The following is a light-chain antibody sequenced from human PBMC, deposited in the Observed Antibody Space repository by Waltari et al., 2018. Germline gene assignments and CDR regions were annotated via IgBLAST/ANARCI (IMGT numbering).Light chain of an antibody. J-gene: IGLJ3*02. V-gene: IGLV1-44*01. CDR2: RND. Sequence: QSVLTQPPSASETPGQRVTISCSGSSSNIGDNVVNWYQQLPGKAPKLLIYRNDQRPSGVPYRFSASKSVTSASLAISGLQSEDEADYYCAAWDDRMNGHWVFGGGTKVTVL. CDR1: SSNIGDNV. CDR3: AAWDDRMNGHWV.